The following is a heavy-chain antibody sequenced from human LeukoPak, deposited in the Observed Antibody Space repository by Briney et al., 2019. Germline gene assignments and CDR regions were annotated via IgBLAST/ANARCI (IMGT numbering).Heavy chain of an antibody. V-gene: IGHV4-61*01. J-gene: IGHJ3*02. CDR3: ARVASGYDVFDI. CDR1: GGSVSSGSYY. Sequence: SETLSLTCTVSGGSVSSGSYYWSWIRQPPGKGLEWIGYIYYSGSTNYNPSLKSRVTISVDTSKNQFSLKLSSVTAADTAVFYCARVASGYDVFDIWGQGTMVAVSS. D-gene: IGHD3-3*01. CDR2: IYYSGST.